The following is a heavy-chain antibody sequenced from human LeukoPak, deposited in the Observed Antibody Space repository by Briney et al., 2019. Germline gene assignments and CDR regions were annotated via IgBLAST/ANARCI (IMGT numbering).Heavy chain of an antibody. J-gene: IGHJ3*02. V-gene: IGHV4-39*01. D-gene: IGHD1-26*01. CDR3: ARYSGSHYAFDI. CDR2: IYYSGNT. CDR1: GGAISSSSYY. Sequence: SETLSPTCTVSGGAISSSSYYWGWIRQAPGKGLEWIGNIYYSGNTFYNASLKSRVTISVDTSKNQFSLKLTSVTAADTALFYCARYSGSHYAFDIWGQGTMVTVSS.